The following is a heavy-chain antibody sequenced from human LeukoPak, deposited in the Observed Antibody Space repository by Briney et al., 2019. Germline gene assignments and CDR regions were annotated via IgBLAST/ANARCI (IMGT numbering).Heavy chain of an antibody. D-gene: IGHD6-19*01. V-gene: IGHV3-23*01. CDR1: EFTFSDYA. CDR2: ISGAGGST. J-gene: IGHJ4*02. CDR3: AGHLRLQWLAGFDY. Sequence: GGSLRLSCADSEFTFSDYAMSWVRQAPGKGLEWVSAISGAGGSTCYADSVKGRFTISRDNSKNTLYLQMNSLRAEDTAVYYCAGHLRLQWLAGFDYWGQGTLVTVSS.